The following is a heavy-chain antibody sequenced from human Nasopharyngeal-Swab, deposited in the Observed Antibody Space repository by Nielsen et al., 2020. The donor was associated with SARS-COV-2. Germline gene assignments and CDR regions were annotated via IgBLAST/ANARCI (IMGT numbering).Heavy chain of an antibody. CDR1: GFIFSSYT. Sequence: GESLKISCDASGFIFSSYTMNWVRRAPGKGLEWVSSIIRSSSDIYYRDSLKGRFTVSRDNTKKSLYLQMDSLRAEDTAVYYCARDGYCGGDCYGAFDIWGQGTMVTVSS. CDR2: IIRSSSDI. CDR3: ARDGYCGGDCYGAFDI. V-gene: IGHV3-21*01. J-gene: IGHJ3*02. D-gene: IGHD2-21*02.